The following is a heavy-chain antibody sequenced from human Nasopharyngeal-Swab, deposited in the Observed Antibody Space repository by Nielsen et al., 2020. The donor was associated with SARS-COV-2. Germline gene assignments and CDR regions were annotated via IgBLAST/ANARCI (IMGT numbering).Heavy chain of an antibody. J-gene: IGHJ4*02. D-gene: IGHD1-26*01. CDR2: ISGSGGST. CDR1: GFTFSSYA. Sequence: GESPKISCAASGFTFSSYAMSWVRQAPGKGLEWVSTISGSGGSTYYADSVKGRFTISRDNSKNTLYLQMSSLRAEDTAVYYCANRMPTVGATRYYCFDSWGQGTLVTVSS. CDR3: ANRMPTVGATRYYCFDS. V-gene: IGHV3-23*01.